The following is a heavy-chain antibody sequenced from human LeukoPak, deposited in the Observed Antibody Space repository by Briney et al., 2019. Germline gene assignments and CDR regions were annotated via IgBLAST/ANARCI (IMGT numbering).Heavy chain of an antibody. CDR3: ARGEWLRSRAPARFDY. D-gene: IGHD5-12*01. J-gene: IGHJ4*02. V-gene: IGHV3-64*01. CDR1: GFTFSSYA. CDR2: ISSNGGST. Sequence: GGSLRLSCAASGFTFSSYAMHWVRQAPGKGLEYVSAISSNGGSTYYANSVKGRFTISRDNSKNTLYLQMGSLRAEDMAVYYCARGEWLRSRAPARFDYWGQGTLVTVSS.